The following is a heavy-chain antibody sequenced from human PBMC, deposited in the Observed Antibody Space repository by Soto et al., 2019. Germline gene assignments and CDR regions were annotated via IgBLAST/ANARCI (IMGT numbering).Heavy chain of an antibody. Sequence: EVQLLESGGGLVQPGGSLRLSCAASGFTFSSYAMSWVRQAPGKGLEWVSAISGSGGSTYYADSVKGRFTISRDNSKNTLYLQMNSLRAEDTAVYYCVKDPRITMIVVVITNYFDYWGQGTLVTVSS. J-gene: IGHJ4*02. CDR2: ISGSGGST. CDR3: VKDPRITMIVVVITNYFDY. V-gene: IGHV3-23*01. D-gene: IGHD3-22*01. CDR1: GFTFSSYA.